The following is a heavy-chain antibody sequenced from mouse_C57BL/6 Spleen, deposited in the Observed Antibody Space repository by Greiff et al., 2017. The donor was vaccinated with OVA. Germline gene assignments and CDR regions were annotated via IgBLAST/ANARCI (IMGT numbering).Heavy chain of an antibody. CDR1: GYTFTSYW. J-gene: IGHJ4*01. D-gene: IGHD1-1*01. Sequence: QVQLQQPGAELVRPGTSVKLSCKASGYTFTSYWMHWVKQRPGQGLAWIGVIDPSDSYTNYNQKFKGKATLTVDTSSSTAYMQLSSLTSEDSAVYYCARYFYYGSLYYAMDYWGQGTSVTVSS. CDR3: ARYFYYGSLYYAMDY. V-gene: IGHV1-59*01. CDR2: IDPSDSYT.